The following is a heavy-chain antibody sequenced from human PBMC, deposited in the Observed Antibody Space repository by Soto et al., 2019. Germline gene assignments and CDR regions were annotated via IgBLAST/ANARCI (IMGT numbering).Heavy chain of an antibody. CDR3: AGEAGYYYGMDV. CDR1: GFTFSSYA. Sequence: VGSLRLSCAASGFTFSSYAMHWVRQAPGKGLEWVAVISYDGSNKYYADSVKGRFTISRDNSKNTLYLQMNSLRAEDTAVYYCAGEAGYYYGMDVWGQGTTVTVSS. CDR2: ISYDGSNK. V-gene: IGHV3-30-3*01. J-gene: IGHJ6*02.